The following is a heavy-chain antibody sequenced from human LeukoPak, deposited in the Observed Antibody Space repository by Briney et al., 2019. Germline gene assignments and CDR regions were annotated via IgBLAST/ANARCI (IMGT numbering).Heavy chain of an antibody. CDR2: IYYSGST. V-gene: IGHV4-31*03. CDR1: GGSISSGGYF. Sequence: SSQTLSLTCTVSGGSISSGGYFWSWIRQHPGKGLEWIGYIYYSGSTYYNPSLKSRVTISVDTSKNQFSLKLSSVTAADTAVYYCARAFTVSSLYYSDYWGQGTLVTVSS. J-gene: IGHJ4*02. CDR3: ARAFTVSSLYYSDY. D-gene: IGHD3-10*02.